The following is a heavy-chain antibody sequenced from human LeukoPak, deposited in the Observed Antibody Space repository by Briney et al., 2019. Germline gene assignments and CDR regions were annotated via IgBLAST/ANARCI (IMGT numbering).Heavy chain of an antibody. CDR3: ARGWLWFGLDV. Sequence: SETLSLTCTVSGGSISSYYWSWIRQPPGKGLEWIGYIYYSGSTNYNPSLNSRVTISVDTSKNQFSLKLSSVTAADTAVYYCARGWLWFGLDVWGKGTTVTVSS. CDR2: IYYSGST. D-gene: IGHD3-10*01. V-gene: IGHV4-59*01. CDR1: GGSISSYY. J-gene: IGHJ6*04.